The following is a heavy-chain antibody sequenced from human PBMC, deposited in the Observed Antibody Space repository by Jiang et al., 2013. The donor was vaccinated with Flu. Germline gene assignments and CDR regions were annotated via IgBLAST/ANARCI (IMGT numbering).Heavy chain of an antibody. Sequence: RLSPSRGLEWLGRTYYRFKWFSDYAVSVRSRMLINADTSKNQFSLQLNSVTPEDAAVYYCAGSSVVVAATPIYYYGMDVWGQGTTVTVSS. J-gene: IGHJ6*02. D-gene: IGHD2-15*01. CDR3: AGSSVVVAATPIYYYGMDV. CDR2: TYYRFKWFS. V-gene: IGHV6-1*01.